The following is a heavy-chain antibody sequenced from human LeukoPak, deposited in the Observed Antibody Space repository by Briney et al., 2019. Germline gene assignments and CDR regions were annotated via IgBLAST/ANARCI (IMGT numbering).Heavy chain of an antibody. J-gene: IGHJ4*02. CDR1: GFTFTTFS. D-gene: IGHD3/OR15-3a*01. Sequence: GGSLRLSCAASGFTFTTFSMHWVRQAPGKGLEYVSGISRNGETTYYGESVKGRFTISRDNSKDTVYLQMGSLRSEDSGVYYCARGRGDISARPFFDCRGGQGSLVAVSS. V-gene: IGHV3-64*02. CDR2: ISRNGETT. CDR3: ARGRGDISARPFFDCR.